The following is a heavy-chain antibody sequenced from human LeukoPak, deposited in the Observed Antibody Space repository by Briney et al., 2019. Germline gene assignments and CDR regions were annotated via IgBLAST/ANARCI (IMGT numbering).Heavy chain of an antibody. CDR3: ARGSTMMGTNWFDP. CDR2: IIPILGIA. D-gene: IGHD3-22*01. V-gene: IGHV1-69*04. Sequence: SVKVSCKASGGTFSSYAISWVRQAPGQGLEWMGRIIPILGIANYAQKFQGRVTITADKSTSTAYMELSSLRSEDTAVYYCARGSTMMGTNWFDPWGQGTLVTVSS. CDR1: GGTFSSYA. J-gene: IGHJ5*02.